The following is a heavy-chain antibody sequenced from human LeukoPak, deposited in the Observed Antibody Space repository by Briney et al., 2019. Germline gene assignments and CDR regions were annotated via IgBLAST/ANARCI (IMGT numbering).Heavy chain of an antibody. D-gene: IGHD3-10*01. J-gene: IGHJ4*02. V-gene: IGHV4-59*01. CDR1: GGSISTYY. CDR3: ARSYGSGNYFDY. Sequence: SETLSLTCTVSGGSISTYYWSWTRQPPGKGLEWIGYIYYSGSAKYNPSLKSRVTISADTSRNQFSLKLISVTAADTAVYYCARSYGSGNYFDYWGQGTLVTVSS. CDR2: IYYSGSA.